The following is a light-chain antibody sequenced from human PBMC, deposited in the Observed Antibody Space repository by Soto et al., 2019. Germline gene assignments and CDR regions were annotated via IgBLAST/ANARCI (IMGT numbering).Light chain of an antibody. CDR3: QQSYSTPIT. CDR2: AAS. CDR1: QSISSY. V-gene: IGKV1-39*01. J-gene: IGKJ5*01. Sequence: DIQMTQSPSSLSASVGDRVTITCRASQSISSYLNWYQQKPGKAPKLLLYAASSLQSGVPSRFSGSGSGTDFTLTISSLQPADFATYYCQQSYSTPITFGQGTRLEIK.